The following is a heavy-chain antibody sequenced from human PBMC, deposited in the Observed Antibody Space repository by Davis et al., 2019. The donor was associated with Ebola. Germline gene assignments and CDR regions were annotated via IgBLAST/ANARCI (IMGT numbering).Heavy chain of an antibody. V-gene: IGHV1-2*02. J-gene: IGHJ4*02. CDR2: IDPDTGGT. Sequence: ASVKVSCKASGYTFTGHQMHWVRQAPGQGLEWMGWIDPDTGGTSYAEKLQGRVTMTRDTSISTSYMELTGLGSDDTAVHYCTRDSSGYNYDWGQGTLVTVSS. CDR3: TRDSSGYNYD. CDR1: GYTFTGHQ. D-gene: IGHD5-18*01.